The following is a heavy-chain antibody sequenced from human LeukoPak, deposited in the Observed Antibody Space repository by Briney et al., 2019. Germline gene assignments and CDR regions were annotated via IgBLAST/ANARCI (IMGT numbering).Heavy chain of an antibody. D-gene: IGHD6-13*01. CDR3: AREVKGNAAAGPTNWFDP. V-gene: IGHV4-30-2*01. CDR2: IYHSGST. J-gene: IGHJ5*02. Sequence: SETLSLTCAVSGGSISSGDYSWSWIRQPPGKGLEWIGYIYHSGSTYYNPSLKSRVTISVDRSKNQFSLKLSSVTAADTAVYYCAREVKGNAAAGPTNWFDPWGQGTLVTVSS. CDR1: GGSISSGDYS.